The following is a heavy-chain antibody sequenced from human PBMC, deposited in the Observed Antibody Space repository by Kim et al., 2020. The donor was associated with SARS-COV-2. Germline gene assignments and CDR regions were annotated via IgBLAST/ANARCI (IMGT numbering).Heavy chain of an antibody. V-gene: IGHV4-31*03. Sequence: SETLSLTCTVSGGSISSGGYYWSWIRQHPGKGLEWIGYIYYSGSTYYNPSLKSRVTISVDTSKNQFSLKLSSVTAADTAVYYCARGADSRTDRGWFDPWGQGTLVTVSS. CDR3: ARGADSRTDRGWFDP. CDR2: IYYSGST. J-gene: IGHJ5*02. D-gene: IGHD3-22*01. CDR1: GGSISSGGYY.